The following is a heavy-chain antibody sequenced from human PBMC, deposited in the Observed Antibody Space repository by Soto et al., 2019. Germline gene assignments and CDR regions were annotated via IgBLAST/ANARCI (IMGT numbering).Heavy chain of an antibody. CDR1: GGSVSSGSYY. CDR3: ARGRVGVRGQQLTQPKSYYFDY. V-gene: IGHV4-61*01. CDR2: IYYSGST. D-gene: IGHD6-13*01. Sequence: SETLSLTCTVSGGSVSSGSYYWSWIRQPPGKGLEWIGYIYYSGSTNYNPSLKSRVTISVDTSKNQFSLKLSSVTAADTAVYYCARGRVGVRGQQLTQPKSYYFDYWGQGTLVTVSS. J-gene: IGHJ4*02.